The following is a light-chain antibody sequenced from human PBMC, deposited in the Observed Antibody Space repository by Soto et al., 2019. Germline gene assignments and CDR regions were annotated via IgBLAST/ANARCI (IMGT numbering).Light chain of an antibody. V-gene: IGKV3-15*01. CDR2: SAS. J-gene: IGKJ1*01. CDR3: QQYNNWLGT. CDR1: QSVSSN. Sequence: EIVMTQSPAALSVSPGERATLSCRASQSVSSNLAWYQQKPGQAPRLPIYSASTRATGIPARFSGSGSGTEFTLTISSLQSEDFAVYYCQQYNNWLGTFGQGTKVDIK.